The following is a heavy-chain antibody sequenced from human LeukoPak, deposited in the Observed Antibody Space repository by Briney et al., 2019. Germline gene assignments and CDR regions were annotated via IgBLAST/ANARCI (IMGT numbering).Heavy chain of an antibody. V-gene: IGHV4-61*01. CDR2: IYDSGST. CDR1: GGSVSSGSYY. Sequence: SETLSLTCTVSGGSVSSGSYYWSWIRQPPGKGLEWIGYIYDSGSTNYNPSLKSRVTISVDTSKNQFSLKLSSVTAADTAVYYCAREDMTSGAFDIWGQGTMVTVSS. CDR3: AREDMTSGAFDI. J-gene: IGHJ3*02. D-gene: IGHD4-11*01.